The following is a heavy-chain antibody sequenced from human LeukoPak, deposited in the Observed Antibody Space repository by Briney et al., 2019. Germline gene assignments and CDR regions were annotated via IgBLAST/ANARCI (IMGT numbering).Heavy chain of an antibody. V-gene: IGHV1-46*01. Sequence: ASVKVSCKASGYTFTSYYMHWVRQAPGQGLGWMGIINPSGGSKSYAQKFQGRVTMTRDMSTSTVYMELSSLRSEDTAVYYCARSRSWIYFDYWGQGTLVTVSS. CDR1: GYTFTSYY. D-gene: IGHD6-13*01. CDR2: INPSGGSK. CDR3: ARSRSWIYFDY. J-gene: IGHJ4*02.